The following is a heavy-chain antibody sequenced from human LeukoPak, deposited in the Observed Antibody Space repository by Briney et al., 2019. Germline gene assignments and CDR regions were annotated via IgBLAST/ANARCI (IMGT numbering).Heavy chain of an antibody. CDR3: ARIAPTGTTFDY. CDR2: IYYSGST. J-gene: IGHJ4*02. CDR1: GGSISSYY. V-gene: IGHV4-59*01. Sequence: SGTLSLTCTVSGGSISSYYWNWIRQPPGKGLEWIGYIYYSGSTNYNPSLKSRVTISVDTSKNQFSLKLSSVTAADTAVYFCARIAPTGTTFDYWGQGTLVTVSS. D-gene: IGHD6-13*01.